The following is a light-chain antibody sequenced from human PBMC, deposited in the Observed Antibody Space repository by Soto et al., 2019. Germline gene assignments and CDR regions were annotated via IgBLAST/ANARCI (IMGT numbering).Light chain of an antibody. V-gene: IGKV1-39*01. CDR1: QGISTY. J-gene: IGKJ1*01. CDR3: QQSYSSTWT. Sequence: DIQMTQSPSSLSASVGDRVTITCRASQGISTYLNWYQKKPGTAPKLLIYAASSLQSGVPSRFSGSGSETDFTLTISSLQPEDSATYSCQQSYSSTWTSCQGTKVEI. CDR2: AAS.